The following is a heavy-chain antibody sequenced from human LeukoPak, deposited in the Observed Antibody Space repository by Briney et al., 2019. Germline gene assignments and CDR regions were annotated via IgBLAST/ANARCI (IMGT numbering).Heavy chain of an antibody. CDR2: INGDGSIT. Sequence: GRSLRLSCAASGFTFSSYWMHWVRQAPGKGLLWVSRINGDGSITSTADYVKGRFTISRDNAKNTLYLQLNSLRAEHTDIYFCARGLPQYSNTCNDHWGQGPLVSVSS. J-gene: IGHJ5*02. CDR3: ARGLPQYSNTCNDH. CDR1: GFTFSSYW. D-gene: IGHD6-13*01. V-gene: IGHV3-74*01.